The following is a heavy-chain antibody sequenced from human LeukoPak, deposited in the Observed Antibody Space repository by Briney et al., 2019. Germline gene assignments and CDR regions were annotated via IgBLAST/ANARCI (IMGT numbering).Heavy chain of an antibody. D-gene: IGHD6-13*01. CDR3: ARIGSWALGGFDY. Sequence: GGSLRLSCAASGFTFSSYGMSWVRQAPGKGLEWVSAISGSGGSTYYADSVKGRFTISRDNAKNSLYLQMNSLRAEDTALYYCARIGSWALGGFDYWGQGTLVTVSS. CDR2: ISGSGGST. V-gene: IGHV3-23*01. J-gene: IGHJ4*02. CDR1: GFTFSSYG.